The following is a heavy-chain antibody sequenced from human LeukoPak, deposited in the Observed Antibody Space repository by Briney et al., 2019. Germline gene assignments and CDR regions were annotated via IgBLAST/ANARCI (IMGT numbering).Heavy chain of an antibody. J-gene: IGHJ6*02. CDR3: AREGYYDSSAFTYYYYYGMDV. Sequence: ASVKVSCKASGGTFSSYAISWVRQAPGQGLEWMGGIIPIFGTANYAQKFQGRVTITADESTSTAYMELRSLRSDDTAVYYCAREGYYDSSAFTYYYYYGMDVWGQGTTVTVSS. CDR2: IIPIFGTA. V-gene: IGHV1-69*13. CDR1: GGTFSSYA. D-gene: IGHD3-22*01.